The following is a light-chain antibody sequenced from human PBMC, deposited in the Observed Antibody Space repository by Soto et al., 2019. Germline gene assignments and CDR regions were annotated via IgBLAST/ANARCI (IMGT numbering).Light chain of an antibody. CDR3: LQNHNYPRT. J-gene: IGKJ1*01. V-gene: IGKV1-6*01. CDR1: QGIRND. Sequence: IHSTHSPSSLSASVGDRVTITFLSSQGIRNDLGWYQQKPGKAPKLLIYAASSLQSGVPSRFSGSGSGAAFTLTITSLRPEDSATYYCLQNHNYPRTFCQVTKVDIK. CDR2: AAS.